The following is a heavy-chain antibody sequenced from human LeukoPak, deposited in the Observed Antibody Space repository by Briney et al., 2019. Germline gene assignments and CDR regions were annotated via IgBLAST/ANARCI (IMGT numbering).Heavy chain of an antibody. CDR3: ARSLRGYSGYAYFDY. J-gene: IGHJ4*02. V-gene: IGHV1-69*05. CDR2: IIPIFGTA. D-gene: IGHD5-12*01. CDR1: GGTFSSYA. Sequence: SVKVSCKASGGTFSSYAISWVRQAPGQGLEWMGGIIPIFGTANYAQKFQGRVTITTDESTSTAYMELSSLRSEDTAVYYCARSLRGYSGYAYFDYWGQGTLVTVSS.